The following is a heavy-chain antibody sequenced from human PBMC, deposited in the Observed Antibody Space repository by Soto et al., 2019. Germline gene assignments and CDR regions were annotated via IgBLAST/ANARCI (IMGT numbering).Heavy chain of an antibody. D-gene: IGHD3-16*02. CDR2: ISGGGDRT. CDR3: ATTATYDSVWGDYSYFFDH. Sequence: AGGSLRLSCGASGFPFNTHGMALVRQSPGKGLEWVSGISGGGDRTQYADGVKGRFTISRDNSKNTVDLQMTSLRAEDTATYYCATTATYDSVWGDYSYFFDHWDQGTVLTL. V-gene: IGHV3-23*01. J-gene: IGHJ4*02. CDR1: GFPFNTHG.